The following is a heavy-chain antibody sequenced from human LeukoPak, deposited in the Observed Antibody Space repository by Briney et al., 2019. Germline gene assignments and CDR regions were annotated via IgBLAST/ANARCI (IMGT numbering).Heavy chain of an antibody. CDR1: GGSICSSSYY. V-gene: IGHV4-39*01. J-gene: IGHJ5*02. D-gene: IGHD6-13*01. CDR2: IYYSGST. CDR3: ARPGSFNNWFDP. Sequence: PSETLSLTCIVPGGSICSSSYYSGWTRQPPGRGLGWHGSIYYSGSTYYNPSLKSRVTISVDTSKNQLSLKLSSVTAADTAVYYCARPGSFNNWFDPRGQGTLVTVSS.